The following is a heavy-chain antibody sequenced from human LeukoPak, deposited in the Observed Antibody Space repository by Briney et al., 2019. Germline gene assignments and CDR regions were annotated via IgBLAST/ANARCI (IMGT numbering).Heavy chain of an antibody. CDR1: GCTFTGYY. V-gene: IGHV1-2*02. CDR2: INPNNGGT. J-gene: IGHJ4*02. CDR3: ARSKYCSSTSCSARRTDY. D-gene: IGHD2-2*01. Sequence: ASVKVSCKASGCTFTGYYMHWVRQAPGQGLEWMGWINPNNGGTNYAQKFQGRVTMTRDTSISTAYMGLSRLRSDDTAMYYCARSKYCSSTSCSARRTDYWGQGTLVTVSS.